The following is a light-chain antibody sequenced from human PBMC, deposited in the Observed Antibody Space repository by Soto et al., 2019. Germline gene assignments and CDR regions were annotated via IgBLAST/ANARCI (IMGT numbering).Light chain of an antibody. CDR1: QSVGSY. CDR2: DTS. J-gene: IGKJ1*01. V-gene: IGKV3-11*01. CDR3: HQRSTWPKT. Sequence: EIVLTQSPATLSLSPGERVTLSCRAIQSVGSYLAWFQQKPGQAPRLLIYDTSNRATGIPARFSGSGSGTDFTLTISSLEPEDFAVYYCHQRSTWPKTFGQGTKLEIK.